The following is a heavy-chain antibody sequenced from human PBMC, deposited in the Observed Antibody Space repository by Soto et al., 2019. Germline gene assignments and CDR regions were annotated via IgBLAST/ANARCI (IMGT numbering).Heavy chain of an antibody. CDR1: GFPFSSYA. J-gene: IGHJ4*02. CDR2: ISGSGGST. CDR3: AKDQVARITIFGVVFDY. D-gene: IGHD3-3*01. V-gene: IGHV3-23*01. Sequence: GGSLTLSCAASGFPFSSYAMSWVRQAPGKGLEWVSAISGSGGSTYYADSVKGRFTISRDNSKNTLYLQMNSLRAEDTAVYYCAKDQVARITIFGVVFDYWGQGTLVTVSS.